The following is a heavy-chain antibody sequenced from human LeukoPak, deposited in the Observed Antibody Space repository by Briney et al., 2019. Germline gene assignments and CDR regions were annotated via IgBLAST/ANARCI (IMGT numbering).Heavy chain of an antibody. CDR2: ISPSGGST. CDR3: ASSIAAAGIREFDY. Sequence: ASVKVSCKSFGYTFTRKYMHWVRQAPGQGPEWMGVISPSGGSTTYAQKFQGRVTLTRDMSTSTDYLELSSLRSEDTAVYYCASSIAAAGIREFDYWGQGTLVTVSS. J-gene: IGHJ4*02. V-gene: IGHV1-46*01. D-gene: IGHD6-13*01. CDR1: GYTFTRKY.